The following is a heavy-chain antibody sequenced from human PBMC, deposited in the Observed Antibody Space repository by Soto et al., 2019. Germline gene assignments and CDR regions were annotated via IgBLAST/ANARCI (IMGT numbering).Heavy chain of an antibody. Sequence: QEQLVQSGAEVKKPGSSVKVSCKASGGLFSSYPISWVRQVPGQGLEWMGGIIPVFQTAYYTHRFQGRVTITADEATNTAYMELSRLRSEDTSIYYGARCSSGYTSFNEFWGQGTLVTVSS. J-gene: IGHJ4*02. V-gene: IGHV1-69*01. CDR1: GGLFSSYP. CDR3: ARCSSGYTSFNEF. D-gene: IGHD3-22*01. CDR2: IIPVFQTA.